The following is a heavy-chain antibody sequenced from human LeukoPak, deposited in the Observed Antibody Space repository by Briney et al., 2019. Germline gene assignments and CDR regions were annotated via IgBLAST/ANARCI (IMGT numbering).Heavy chain of an antibody. CDR1: GGSISNYH. D-gene: IGHD3-10*01. J-gene: IGHJ5*02. CDR2: IEYSGGT. Sequence: PSETLSLTCTVSGGSISNYHWSWFRQPPGTGLEWIGYIEYSGGTTYNSSLTSRVTISVDTSKNQFSLKLSSVTAADTAVYYCARVKYSSGSPSPWFDPWGRGTPVAVSS. CDR3: ARVKYSSGSPSPWFDP. V-gene: IGHV4-59*08.